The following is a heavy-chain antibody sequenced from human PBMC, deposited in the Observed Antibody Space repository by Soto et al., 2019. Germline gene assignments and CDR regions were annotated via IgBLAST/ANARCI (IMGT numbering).Heavy chain of an antibody. J-gene: IGHJ6*02. Sequence: SETLSLTCAVYGGSFSGYYWSRIRQPPGKGLEWIGEINHSGSTNYNPSLKSRVTISVDTSKNQFSLKLSSVTAADTAVYYCARAFYSSSSGADYYYGMDVWGQGTTVTVSS. D-gene: IGHD6-6*01. CDR1: GGSFSGYY. V-gene: IGHV4-34*01. CDR2: INHSGST. CDR3: ARAFYSSSSGADYYYGMDV.